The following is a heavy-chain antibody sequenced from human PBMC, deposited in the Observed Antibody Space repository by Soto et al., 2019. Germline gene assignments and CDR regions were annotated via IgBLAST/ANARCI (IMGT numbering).Heavy chain of an antibody. CDR1: GYRFTNYW. CDR2: IYPGDSDT. V-gene: IGHV5-51*01. Sequence: GESLKISCKGSGYRFTNYWIGWVRQMPGKGLEWMGIIYPGDSDTRYSPSFQGQVTISADKSINTAYLQWSSLKASDTAMYYCAIDYCSGTHRYQLAYCGQGSQVTGSS. J-gene: IGHJ1*01. CDR3: AIDYCSGTHRYQLAY. D-gene: IGHD2-15*01.